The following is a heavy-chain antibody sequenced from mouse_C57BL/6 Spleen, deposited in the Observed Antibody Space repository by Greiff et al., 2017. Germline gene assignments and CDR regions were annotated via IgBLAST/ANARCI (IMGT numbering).Heavy chain of an antibody. V-gene: IGHV1-59*01. CDR3: AREYDYDLRYFDY. CDR2: IDPSDSYT. CDR1: GYTFTSYW. J-gene: IGHJ2*01. Sequence: QVQLQQPGAELVRPGTSVKLSCKASGYTFTSYWMHWVKQMPGQGLEWIGVIDPSDSYTNYNQKFKGKATLTVDTSSSTAYMQLSSLTSEDSAVYYCAREYDYDLRYFDYWGQGTTLTVPS. D-gene: IGHD2-4*01.